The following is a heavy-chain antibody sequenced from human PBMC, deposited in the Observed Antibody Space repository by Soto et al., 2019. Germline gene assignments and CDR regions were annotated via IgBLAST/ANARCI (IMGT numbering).Heavy chain of an antibody. CDR3: ARELCSKPVCYDAFDI. CDR1: GFTFSDHY. Sequence: GGSLRLSCAASGFTFSDHYMDWVRQAPGKGLEWVGRTRNKANSYTTEYAASVKGRFTISRDDSKNSLYLQMNSLKTEDTAVYYCARELCSKPVCYDAFDIWGQGTMVTVSS. CDR2: TRNKANSYTT. J-gene: IGHJ3*02. V-gene: IGHV3-72*01. D-gene: IGHD2-8*01.